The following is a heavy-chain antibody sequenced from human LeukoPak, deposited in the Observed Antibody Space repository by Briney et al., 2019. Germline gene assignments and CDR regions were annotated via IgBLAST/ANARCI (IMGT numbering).Heavy chain of an antibody. D-gene: IGHD1-26*01. Sequence: GGSLRLSCAASGFTVTTNYMSWVRQAPGKVLEWVSVIYSGDVTYYADSVKGRFTVSRDNSKNTLYLQMNSLRAEDTAVYACVKDHRDSGNYYYYYGMDVWGQGTTVAVSS. CDR1: GFTVTTNY. J-gene: IGHJ6*02. CDR2: IYSGDVT. CDR3: VKDHRDSGNYYYYYGMDV. V-gene: IGHV3-53*01.